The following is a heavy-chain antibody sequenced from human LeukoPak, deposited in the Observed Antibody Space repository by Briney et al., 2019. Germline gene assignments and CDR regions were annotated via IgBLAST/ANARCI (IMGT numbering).Heavy chain of an antibody. CDR2: INSDGSST. CDR3: ATIPERENYHYTANL. Sequence: GGSLRLSCAASGFTFSSYWMHWVRQAPGKGLVWVSRINSDGSSTNYADSVKGRFTISRDNAKNTLYLQMNSLRAEDTAVYYCATIPERENYHYTANLWGQGTLVTVSS. CDR1: GFTFSSYW. J-gene: IGHJ4*02. V-gene: IGHV3-74*01. D-gene: IGHD3-16*02.